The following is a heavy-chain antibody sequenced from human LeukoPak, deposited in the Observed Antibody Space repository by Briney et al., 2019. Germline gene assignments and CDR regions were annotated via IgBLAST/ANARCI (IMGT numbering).Heavy chain of an antibody. D-gene: IGHD6-13*01. CDR3: ANRGGIAAAGYFDY. CDR1: GFTFTSYG. CDR2: IGYDGSNE. J-gene: IGHJ4*02. V-gene: IGHV3-30*02. Sequence: GGSLRLSCAASGFTFTSYGMHWVRQAPGKGLEWVAFIGYDGSNEYYADSVKGRFTISRDNSKNTLYLQMNSLRAEDTAVYYCANRGGIAAAGYFDYWGQGTLVTVSS.